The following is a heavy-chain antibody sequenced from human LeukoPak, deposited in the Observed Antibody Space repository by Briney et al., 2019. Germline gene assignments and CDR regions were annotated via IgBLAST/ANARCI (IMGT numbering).Heavy chain of an antibody. CDR1: RFTLSTYW. Sequence: GGSLRLSCAASRFTLSTYWMSWVRQAPGEGLEWVAHIKQDGSQEYYVDSVKGRFTISRDSAKNSLYLQMNSLRAEDTAVYYCTRGVPYDSWSGPHYSDYWGQGTLVTVSS. CDR2: IKQDGSQE. D-gene: IGHD3-3*01. V-gene: IGHV3-7*01. J-gene: IGHJ4*02. CDR3: TRGVPYDSWSGPHYSDY.